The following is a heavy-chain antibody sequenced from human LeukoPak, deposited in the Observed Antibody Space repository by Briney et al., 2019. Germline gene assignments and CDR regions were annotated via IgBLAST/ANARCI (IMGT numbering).Heavy chain of an antibody. Sequence: LPGGSLRLSCVASGFTFSSYWMSWVRQAPGKGLEWVANIKQDRSEKYYVDSVKGRFTISRDNAKNSLYLQMNSLRAEDTAVYYCARSWGLTITSCHDYRGQGTLVTVSS. D-gene: IGHD2-2*01. V-gene: IGHV3-7*01. CDR3: ARSWGLTITSCHDY. CDR2: IKQDRSEK. CDR1: GFTFSSYW. J-gene: IGHJ4*02.